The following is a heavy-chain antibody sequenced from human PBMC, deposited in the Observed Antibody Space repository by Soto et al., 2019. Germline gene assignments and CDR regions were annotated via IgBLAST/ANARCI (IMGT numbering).Heavy chain of an antibody. D-gene: IGHD1-26*01. CDR1: GFTFSDHY. Sequence: GGSLRLSCAASGFTFSDHYMEWVRQAPGKGLERVGRIRNKANSYSTEYAASVKGRFTISRDDSMNSLYLQMNSLKTEDTAVFYCARYSGSYSRGLDYWGQGTPVTVSS. J-gene: IGHJ4*02. V-gene: IGHV3-72*01. CDR3: ARYSGSYSRGLDY. CDR2: IRNKANSYST.